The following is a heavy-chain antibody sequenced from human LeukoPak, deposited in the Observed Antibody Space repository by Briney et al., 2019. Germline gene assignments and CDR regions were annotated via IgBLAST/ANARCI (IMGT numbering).Heavy chain of an antibody. J-gene: IGHJ3*02. CDR3: ARARYCSSTSCFDAFDI. Sequence: GGSLTLSCAASGFTFSSYSMNWVRQAPGKGLEWVSSISSSSSYIYYADSVKGRFTISRDNAKNSLYLQMNSLRAEDTAVYYCARARYCSSTSCFDAFDIWGQGTMVTVSS. V-gene: IGHV3-21*01. D-gene: IGHD2-2*01. CDR1: GFTFSSYS. CDR2: ISSSSSYI.